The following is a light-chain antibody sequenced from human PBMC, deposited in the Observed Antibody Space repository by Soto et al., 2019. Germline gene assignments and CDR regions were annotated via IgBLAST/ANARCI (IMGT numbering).Light chain of an antibody. CDR1: LSLLHITGETF. V-gene: IGKV2-29*03. CDR3: MQSTHLPPT. Sequence: VVLTLSPFPMSVPAVRRPSIACNYNLSLLHITGETFLFWYLQKPGQSPQLLIYEVSTRVSGVPDRFSGSGSGTDFTLEISRVETDDVGIYYCMQSTHLPPTFGQGTRLEIK. J-gene: IGKJ5*01. CDR2: EVS.